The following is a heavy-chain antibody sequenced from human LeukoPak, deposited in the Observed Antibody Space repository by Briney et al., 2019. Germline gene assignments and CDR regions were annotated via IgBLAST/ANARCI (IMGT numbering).Heavy chain of an antibody. CDR3: ARGPWEPLNAFDI. V-gene: IGHV3-53*04. D-gene: IGHD1-26*01. CDR1: GFTFSSYA. Sequence: GGSLRLSCAASGFTFSSYAMSWVRQAPGKGLEWVSVIYSGGSTYYADSVKGRFTISRHNSKNTLYLQMNSLRAEDTAVYYCARGPWEPLNAFDIWGQGTMVTVSS. CDR2: IYSGGST. J-gene: IGHJ3*02.